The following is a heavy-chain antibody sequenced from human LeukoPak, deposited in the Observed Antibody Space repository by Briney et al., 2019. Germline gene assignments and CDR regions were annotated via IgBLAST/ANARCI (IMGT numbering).Heavy chain of an antibody. D-gene: IGHD4-11*01. CDR1: GFTFSSYW. J-gene: IGHJ4*02. CDR2: VNPGGSST. Sequence: GGSLRLSCAASGFTFSSYWMHWLRQVPGKGLVWVSRVNPGGSSTAYADSVKGRFSISRDNARNTLYLQMNSQRDEDTAVYYCARSNQADDYWGQGTLVTVSS. CDR3: ARSNQADDY. V-gene: IGHV3-74*01.